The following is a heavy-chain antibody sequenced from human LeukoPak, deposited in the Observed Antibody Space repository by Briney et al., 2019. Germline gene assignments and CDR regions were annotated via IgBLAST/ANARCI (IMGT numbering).Heavy chain of an antibody. D-gene: IGHD6-19*01. J-gene: IGHJ4*02. CDR2: MNPNSGNT. V-gene: IGHV1-8*01. CDR3: ARARSSGWYLGY. Sequence: PVASVKVSCKASGYTFTSYDINWVRQATGQGLEWMGWMNPNSGNTGYAQKFQGRVTMTRNTSISTAYMELSSLRSEDTAVYYCARARSSGWYLGYWGQGTLVTVSS. CDR1: GYTFTSYD.